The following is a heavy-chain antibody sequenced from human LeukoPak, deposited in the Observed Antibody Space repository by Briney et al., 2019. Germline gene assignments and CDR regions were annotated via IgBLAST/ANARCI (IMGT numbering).Heavy chain of an antibody. Sequence: PSETLSLTCTVSGGSISSYYWSWIRQPPGKGLEWIGYIYYSGSTNYNPSLKSRVTISVDTSKNQFSLKLSSVTAADTAVYYCARDRSGWYGSDYWGQGTLVTVSS. D-gene: IGHD6-19*01. CDR1: GGSISSYY. CDR2: IYYSGST. J-gene: IGHJ4*02. CDR3: ARDRSGWYGSDY. V-gene: IGHV4-59*12.